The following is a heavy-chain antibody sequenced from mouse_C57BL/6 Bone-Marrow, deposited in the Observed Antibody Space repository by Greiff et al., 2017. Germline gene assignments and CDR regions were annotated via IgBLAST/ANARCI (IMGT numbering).Heavy chain of an antibody. CDR3: ARRTYYDYDVGFAY. D-gene: IGHD2-4*01. J-gene: IGHJ3*01. CDR2: INPSTGGT. CDR1: GYSFTGYY. V-gene: IGHV1-42*01. Sequence: EVQLQQSGPELVKPGASVKISCKASGYSFTGYYMNWVKQSPEKSLEWIGEINPSTGGTTYNQKFKAKATLTVDKSSSTAYMQLKSLTSEDSAVYYCARRTYYDYDVGFAYWGQGTLVTVSA.